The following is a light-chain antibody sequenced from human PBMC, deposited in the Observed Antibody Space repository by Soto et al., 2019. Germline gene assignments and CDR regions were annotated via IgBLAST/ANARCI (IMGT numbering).Light chain of an antibody. J-gene: IGKJ4*01. Sequence: DIQMTQSPSSLSASVGDRVTITCQASRDISKFLNWYQQKPGKAPKLLIYDVSNLDTGVPSRFSGSRSGTEFTLTINNLQPEDTATYYCLQYDDLPGTFGGGTKVAIK. CDR2: DVS. V-gene: IGKV1-33*01. CDR1: RDISKF. CDR3: LQYDDLPGT.